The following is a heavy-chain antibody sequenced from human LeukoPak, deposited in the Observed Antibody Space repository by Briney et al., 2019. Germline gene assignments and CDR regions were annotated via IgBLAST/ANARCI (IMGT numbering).Heavy chain of an antibody. CDR2: INPNSGGT. Sequence: ASVTVSCKASGYTFTGYYMHWVRQAPGQGLEWMGWINPNSGGTNYAQKFQGRVTMTRDTSISTAYMELSRLRSDDTAVYYCAREAAAGTLLDWFDPWGQGTLVTVSS. CDR1: GYTFTGYY. V-gene: IGHV1-2*02. CDR3: AREAAAGTLLDWFDP. J-gene: IGHJ5*02. D-gene: IGHD6-13*01.